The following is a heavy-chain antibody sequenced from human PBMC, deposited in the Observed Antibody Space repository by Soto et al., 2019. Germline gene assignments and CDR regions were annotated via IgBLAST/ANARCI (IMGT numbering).Heavy chain of an antibody. CDR2: IYPSVSS. Sequence: TLSLPCHVSGFAISRGYYWSWVRQPPGKGLEWIGSIYPSVSSYHNPSLESRLTLSIDTSKNQFTLKLASVTAADTALYYCAREKVGTTFFDNWGQGTQVTVAS. D-gene: IGHD1-1*01. CDR3: AREKVGTTFFDN. V-gene: IGHV4-38-2*02. CDR1: GFAISRGYY. J-gene: IGHJ4*02.